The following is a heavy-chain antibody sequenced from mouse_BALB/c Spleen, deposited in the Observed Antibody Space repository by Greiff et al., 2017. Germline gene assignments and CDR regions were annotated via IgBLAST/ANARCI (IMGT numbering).Heavy chain of an antibody. V-gene: IGHV2-9*02. CDR2: IWAGGST. J-gene: IGHJ3*01. D-gene: IGHD2-14*01. Sequence: VMLVESGPGLVAPSQSLSITCTVSGFSLTSYGVHWVRQPPGKGLEWLGVIWAGGSTNYNSALMSRLSISKDNSKSQVFLKMNSLQTDDTAMYYCARAIGLSSFAYWGQGTLVTVSA. CDR3: ARAIGLSSFAY. CDR1: GFSLTSYG.